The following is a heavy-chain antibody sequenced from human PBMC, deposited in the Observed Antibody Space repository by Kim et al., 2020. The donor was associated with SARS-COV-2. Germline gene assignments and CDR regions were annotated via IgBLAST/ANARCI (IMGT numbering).Heavy chain of an antibody. CDR3: AFRVSSGWTSNDDFDY. Sequence: GGSLRLSCAASGFTVSSNYMSWVRQAPGKGLEWVSVIYSGGSTYYADSVKGRFTISRDNSKNTLYLQMNSLRAEDTAVYYCAFRVSSGWTSNDDFDYWGQGTLVTVSS. CDR1: GFTVSSNY. V-gene: IGHV3-66*01. CDR2: IYSGGST. D-gene: IGHD6-19*01. J-gene: IGHJ4*02.